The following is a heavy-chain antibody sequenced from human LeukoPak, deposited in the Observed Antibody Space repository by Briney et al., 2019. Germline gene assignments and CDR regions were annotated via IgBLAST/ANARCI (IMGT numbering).Heavy chain of an antibody. CDR3: ATKEGSFYFDS. J-gene: IGHJ4*02. CDR2: IEYDETSK. Sequence: GGSLRLSCAAAGFDFSSYGMHWVRQAPGKGLEWVSFIEYDETSKKYAEPVKGRFTISRDNSKNTLNLQMTSLRADDTAVYYCATKEGSFYFDSWGQGILVTVSS. V-gene: IGHV3-30*02. CDR1: GFDFSSYG.